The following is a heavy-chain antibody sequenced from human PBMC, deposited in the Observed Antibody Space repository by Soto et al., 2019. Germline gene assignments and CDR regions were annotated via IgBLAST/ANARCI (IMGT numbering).Heavy chain of an antibody. D-gene: IGHD4-17*01. CDR2: INAGNGNT. J-gene: IGHJ5*02. V-gene: IGHV1-3*01. CDR3: ARPDHYGDYALFDP. CDR1: GYTFTSYA. Sequence: QVQLVQSGAEVKKPGASVKVSCKASGYTFTSYAMHWVRQAPGQRLEWMGWINAGNGNTKYSQKFQGRVTIARDTSASTAYMELSSLRSEDTAVYSCARPDHYGDYALFDPWGQGTLVTVSS.